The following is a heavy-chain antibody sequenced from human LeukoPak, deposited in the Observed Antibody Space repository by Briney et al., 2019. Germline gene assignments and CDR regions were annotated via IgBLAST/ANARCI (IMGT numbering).Heavy chain of an antibody. J-gene: IGHJ6*02. CDR2: IIPILGIA. D-gene: IGHD6-13*01. CDR1: GGTFSSYA. Sequence: SVKVSCKASGGTFSSYAISWVRQAPGQGLEWMGRIIPILGIANYAQKFQGRVTITADKSTSTAYMELSSLRSEDTAVYYCARDLSSWYVYYYYGMDVWGQGTTVTVSS. V-gene: IGHV1-69*04. CDR3: ARDLSSWYVYYYYGMDV.